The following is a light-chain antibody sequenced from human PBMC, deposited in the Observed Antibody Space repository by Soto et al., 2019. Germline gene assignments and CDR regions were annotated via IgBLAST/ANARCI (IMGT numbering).Light chain of an antibody. V-gene: IGKV1D-8*03. Sequence: VIWMTQSPSLLSASTGDRVTISCRMSQGISSYLAWYQQKPGKDPKLLIYDASSLESGVPSRFSGSGSGTEFNLTISRLQTDEFATYYCQQYNSYPRTVGQGTKVDIK. CDR1: QGISSY. J-gene: IGKJ1*01. CDR3: QQYNSYPRT. CDR2: DAS.